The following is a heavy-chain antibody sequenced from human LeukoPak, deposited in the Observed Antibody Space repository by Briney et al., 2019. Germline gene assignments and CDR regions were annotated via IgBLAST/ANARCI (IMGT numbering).Heavy chain of an antibody. J-gene: IGHJ2*01. Sequence: PGGSLRLSCVASGFTFSTYGMHWVRQAPGKGLEWVAFLRYDGSNKFYADSVEGRFTISRDNSKNTLYLQINSLRAEDTAVYYCVKRPGDSLWYFELWGRGTLVTVSS. D-gene: IGHD7-27*01. V-gene: IGHV3-30*02. CDR3: VKRPGDSLWYFEL. CDR2: LRYDGSNK. CDR1: GFTFSTYG.